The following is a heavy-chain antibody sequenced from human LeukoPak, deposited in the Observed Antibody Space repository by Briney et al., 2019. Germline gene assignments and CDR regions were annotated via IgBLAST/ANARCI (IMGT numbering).Heavy chain of an antibody. V-gene: IGHV3-23*01. J-gene: IGHJ3*02. CDR2: ISGSGGST. CDR3: AKDTTSDGDYAFAFDI. D-gene: IGHD4-17*01. Sequence: RGGALRLSCAASGFTLSSYAMSWVRQAPGKGLEWVSAISGSGGSTYYANSVKGRFTISRDNSKNTLYLQMNSLRAEDTAVYYCAKDTTSDGDYAFAFDIWGQGTMVTVSS. CDR1: GFTLSSYA.